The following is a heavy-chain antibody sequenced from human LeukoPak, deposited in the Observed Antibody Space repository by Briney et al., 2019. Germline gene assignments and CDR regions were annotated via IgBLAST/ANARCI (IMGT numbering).Heavy chain of an antibody. CDR3: ARDGTYYYYGMDV. CDR1: GGSISSGDYY. Sequence: SQTLSLTCTVSGGSISSGDYYWSWIRQPPGKGLEWIGYIYYSGSTYYNPSLKSRVTISVGTSKNQFSLKLSSVTAADTAVYYCARDGTYYYYGMDVWGQGTTVTVSS. CDR2: IYYSGST. V-gene: IGHV4-30-4*01. J-gene: IGHJ6*02.